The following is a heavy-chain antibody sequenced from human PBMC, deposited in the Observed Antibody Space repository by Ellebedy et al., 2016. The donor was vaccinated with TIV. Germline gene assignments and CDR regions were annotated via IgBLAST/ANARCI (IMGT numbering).Heavy chain of an antibody. V-gene: IGHV3-15*01. D-gene: IGHD6-19*01. CDR2: IRSKAGGGTA. Sequence: GESLKIPCAASGFSFSNAWMTWVRQAPGQGLEWVGRIRSKAGGGTADYAAPLRDRFTISRDDSENTLYLQMNNLKIEDTAVYYCSTELGWYAEIDHWGQGTLVTVSS. CDR3: STELGWYAEIDH. CDR1: GFSFSNAW. J-gene: IGHJ4*02.